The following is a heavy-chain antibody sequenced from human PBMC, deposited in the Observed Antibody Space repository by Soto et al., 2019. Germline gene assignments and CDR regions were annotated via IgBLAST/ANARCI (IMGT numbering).Heavy chain of an antibody. D-gene: IGHD3-9*01. J-gene: IGHJ3*02. CDR3: ARDNRARTGDAFDI. Sequence: ASMKVSCKASGYTFTSYGISWVRQAPGQGLEWMGWISAYNGNTNYAQKLQGRVTMTTDTSTSTAYMELRSLRSDDTAVYYCARDNRARTGDAFDIWGQGTMVTVSS. V-gene: IGHV1-18*01. CDR1: GYTFTSYG. CDR2: ISAYNGNT.